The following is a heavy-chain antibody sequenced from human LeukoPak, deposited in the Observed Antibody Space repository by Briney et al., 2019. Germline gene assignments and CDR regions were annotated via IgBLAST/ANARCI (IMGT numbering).Heavy chain of an antibody. CDR3: AKDGESTGAADV. CDR2: ISYDGSNK. J-gene: IGHJ6*04. Sequence: PGGSLRLSCAASGFTFSSYGMHWVRQAPGKGLEWVAVISYDGSNKYYADSVKGRFTISRDNSKNTLYLQMSSLRAEDTAVYYCAKDGESTGAADVWGKGTTVTVSS. D-gene: IGHD4-17*01. CDR1: GFTFSSYG. V-gene: IGHV3-30*18.